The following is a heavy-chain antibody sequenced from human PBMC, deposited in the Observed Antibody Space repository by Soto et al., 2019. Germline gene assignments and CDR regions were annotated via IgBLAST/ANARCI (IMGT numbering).Heavy chain of an antibody. J-gene: IGHJ4*02. CDR1: GDSVSSNSAA. CDR2: TYYRSKWYN. V-gene: IGHV6-1*01. CDR3: ARAARRYCSSTSCYTGPDY. D-gene: IGHD2-2*02. Sequence: QVQLQQSGPGLVKPSQTLSLTCAISGDSVSSNSAAWNWIRQSPSRGLEWLGRTYYRSKWYNDYPVSVKSRITINPDTSKNQFSLQLNSVTPEDTAVYYCARAARRYCSSTSCYTGPDYWGQGTLVTVSS.